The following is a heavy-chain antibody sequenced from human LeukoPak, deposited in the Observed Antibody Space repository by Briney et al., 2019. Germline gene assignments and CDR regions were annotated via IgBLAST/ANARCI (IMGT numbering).Heavy chain of an antibody. CDR1: GGSISSYY. Sequence: KPSETLSLTCTVSGGSISSYYWGWIRQPPGKGLEWIGSIYYSGSTYYNPSLKSRVTISVDTSKNQFSLKLSSVTAADTAVYYCASATYYYDSSGYCFDYWGQGTLVTVSS. D-gene: IGHD3-22*01. V-gene: IGHV4-39*07. CDR3: ASATYYYDSSGYCFDY. J-gene: IGHJ4*02. CDR2: IYYSGST.